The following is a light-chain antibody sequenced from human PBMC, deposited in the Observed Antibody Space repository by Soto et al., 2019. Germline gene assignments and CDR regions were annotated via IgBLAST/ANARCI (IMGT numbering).Light chain of an antibody. Sequence: EIVLTQSPGTLSVSPGERATLSCRASQSISSKLAWYQQKPGQAPRLLFYGASTGATGIPARFSGSGSETEFTLSISSLQSEDFAVYYCQEYNNWPGTVGQGTKVEIK. J-gene: IGKJ1*01. CDR2: GAS. CDR1: QSISSK. V-gene: IGKV3-15*01. CDR3: QEYNNWPGT.